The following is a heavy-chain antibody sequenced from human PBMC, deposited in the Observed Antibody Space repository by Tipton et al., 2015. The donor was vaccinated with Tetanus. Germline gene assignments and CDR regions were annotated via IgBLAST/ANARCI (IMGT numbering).Heavy chain of an antibody. J-gene: IGHJ4*02. Sequence: TLSLTCTVSGGSIRSDNYSWNWIRQPPGKGLEWIGYISYSGSTNSNYSLKSRITISQDTSKNQFSLKLTSVTAADTAVYYCARANYDFPKKGPFDSWGQGTLVIVSS. V-gene: IGHV4-61*01. CDR3: ARANYDFPKKGPFDS. CDR2: ISYSGST. CDR1: GGSIRSDNYS. D-gene: IGHD3-3*01.